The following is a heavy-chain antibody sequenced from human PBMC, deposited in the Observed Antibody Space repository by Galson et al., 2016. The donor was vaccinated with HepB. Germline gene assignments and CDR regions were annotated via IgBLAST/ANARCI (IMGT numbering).Heavy chain of an antibody. CDR2: IWYDGSES. D-gene: IGHD1-26*01. J-gene: IGHJ6*04. CDR3: VQGSTAPAV. CDR1: GFSFHRFR. V-gene: IGHV3-33*06. Sequence: SLRLSCAASGFSFHRFRMHWVRQAPGKRLEWVAVIWYDGSESEYLDSVQGRFTVSRDNSKNTLSLQMNSLTADDTAIYYCVQGSTAPAVWGKGTTVTVSS.